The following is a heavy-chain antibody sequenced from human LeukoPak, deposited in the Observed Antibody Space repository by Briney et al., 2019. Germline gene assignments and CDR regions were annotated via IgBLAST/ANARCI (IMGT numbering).Heavy chain of an antibody. Sequence: SVKVSCKASGGTFSSYAISWVRQAPGQGLEWMGRIIPILGIANYAQRFQGRVTITADKSTSTAYMELSSLRSEDTAVYYCARVLEWLSTRYYGMDVWGQGTTVTVSS. CDR1: GGTFSSYA. J-gene: IGHJ6*02. D-gene: IGHD3-3*01. CDR2: IIPILGIA. CDR3: ARVLEWLSTRYYGMDV. V-gene: IGHV1-69*04.